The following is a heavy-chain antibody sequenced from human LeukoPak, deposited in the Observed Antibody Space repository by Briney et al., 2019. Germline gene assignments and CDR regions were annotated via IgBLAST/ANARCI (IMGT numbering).Heavy chain of an antibody. J-gene: IGHJ6*03. Sequence: SSETLSLTCAVYGGSFSGYYWSWIRQPPGKGLEWIGEINHSGSTNYNPSLKSRVTISVDTSKSQFSLKLSSVTAADTAVYYCATHGKLYYYGSGSYYYYYYYMDVWGKGTTVTVSS. CDR1: GGSFSGYY. D-gene: IGHD3-10*01. CDR2: INHSGST. CDR3: ATHGKLYYYGSGSYYYYYYYMDV. V-gene: IGHV4-34*01.